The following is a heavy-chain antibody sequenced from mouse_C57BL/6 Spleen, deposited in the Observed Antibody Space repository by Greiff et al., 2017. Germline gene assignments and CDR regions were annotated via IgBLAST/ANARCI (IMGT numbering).Heavy chain of an antibody. D-gene: IGHD2-3*01. Sequence: QVHVKQPGAELVMPGASVKLSCKASGYTFTSYWMHWVKQRPGQGLEWIGEIDPSDSYTNYNQKFKGKSTLTVDKSSSTAYMQLSSLTSEDSAVYYCARGLYDGYSGGYAMDYWGQGTSVTVSS. CDR2: IDPSDSYT. CDR1: GYTFTSYW. V-gene: IGHV1-69*01. CDR3: ARGLYDGYSGGYAMDY. J-gene: IGHJ4*01.